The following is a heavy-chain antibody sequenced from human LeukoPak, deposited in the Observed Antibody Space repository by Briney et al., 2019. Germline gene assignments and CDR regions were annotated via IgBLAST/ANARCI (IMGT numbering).Heavy chain of an antibody. V-gene: IGHV4-34*01. Sequence: PSETLSLTCAVYGGSFSGYYWSWIRQPPGKGLEWIGEINHSGSTNYNPSLKSRVTISVDTSKNQFSLRLSSVTAADTAVYYCARELLWFGESNYYMDVWGKGTTVTISS. CDR2: INHSGST. CDR1: GGSFSGYY. J-gene: IGHJ6*03. CDR3: ARELLWFGESNYYMDV. D-gene: IGHD3-10*01.